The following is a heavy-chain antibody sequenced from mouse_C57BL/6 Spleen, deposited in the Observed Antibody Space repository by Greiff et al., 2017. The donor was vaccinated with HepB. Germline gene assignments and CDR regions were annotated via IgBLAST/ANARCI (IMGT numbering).Heavy chain of an antibody. Sequence: QVQLQQSGAELARPGASVKLSCKASGYTFTSYGISWAKQRTGQGLEWIGEIYPRSGNTYYNEKFKGKATLTADKSSSTAYMELRSLTSEDSAVYFCARRGGTRDAMDYWGQGTSVTVSS. CDR2: IYPRSGNT. J-gene: IGHJ4*01. D-gene: IGHD3-3*01. CDR1: GYTFTSYG. V-gene: IGHV1-81*01. CDR3: ARRGGTRDAMDY.